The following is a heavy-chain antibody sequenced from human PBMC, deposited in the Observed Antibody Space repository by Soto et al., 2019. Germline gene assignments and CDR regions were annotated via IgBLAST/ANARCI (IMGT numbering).Heavy chain of an antibody. CDR1: GGSISSSSYY. CDR2: VYYSGST. CDR3: ATQLRFLEWLFDY. Sequence: SETLSLTCTVSGGSISSSSYYWGWIRQPPGKGLEWIGSVYYSGSTYYNPSLKSRVTISVDTSKNQFSLKLSSVTAADTAVYYCATQLRFLEWLFDYWGQGTLVTVSS. J-gene: IGHJ4*02. D-gene: IGHD3-3*01. V-gene: IGHV4-39*01.